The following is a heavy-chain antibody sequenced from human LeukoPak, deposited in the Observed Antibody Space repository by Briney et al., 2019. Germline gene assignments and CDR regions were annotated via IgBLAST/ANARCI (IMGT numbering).Heavy chain of an antibody. CDR3: ARGPYGTGSHFDF. Sequence: GAPVKVSCKASASTFSRYDINWVRQATGQGLEWMGWMNPKSGDTGYTQRFQGRVTMTRDTSINTAYMELSSLSSEDTAVYYCARGPYGTGSHFDFWGQGTLVTVSS. CDR1: ASTFSRYD. D-gene: IGHD3-10*01. J-gene: IGHJ4*02. V-gene: IGHV1-8*01. CDR2: MNPKSGDT.